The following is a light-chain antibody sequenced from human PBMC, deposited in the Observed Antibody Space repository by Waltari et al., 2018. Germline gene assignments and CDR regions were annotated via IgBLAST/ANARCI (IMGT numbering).Light chain of an antibody. J-gene: IGLJ1*01. CDR3: ASWDDSHYV. CDR2: RNN. CDR1: TSNLGSNY. V-gene: IGLV1-47*01. Sequence: QSVLTQPPSASETPGQRVIISCSGSTSNLGSNYLYWYQQLPGMAPKLLIDRNNQRPSGVLDRFSGSKSGTSASLAISGLRSEDEAVYYCASWDDSHYVFGTGTKVTVL.